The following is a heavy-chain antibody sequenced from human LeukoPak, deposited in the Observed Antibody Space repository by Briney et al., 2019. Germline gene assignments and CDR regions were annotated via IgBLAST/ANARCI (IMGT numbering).Heavy chain of an antibody. D-gene: IGHD5-24*01. CDR3: ARDHIDGFNPNNWFDP. V-gene: IGHV4-39*07. CDR2: IYNNANT. Sequence: SETLSLTCTVSGDSISKDYYCWAWLRQPPGKGLEWLGTIYNNANTYYNPPLESRVTMSVDTSKNQISLTLTSVTAADTAVYYCARDHIDGFNPNNWFDPWGQGTLVTVSS. CDR1: GDSISKDYYC. J-gene: IGHJ5*02.